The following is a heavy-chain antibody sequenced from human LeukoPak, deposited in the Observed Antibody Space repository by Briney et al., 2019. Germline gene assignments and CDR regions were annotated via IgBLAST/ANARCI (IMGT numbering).Heavy chain of an antibody. CDR2: INTNTGNP. J-gene: IGHJ4*02. CDR3: ARGIAVAGYLGLFDY. D-gene: IGHD6-19*01. Sequence: ASVKVSCKASGYTFTSYAMNWVRQAPGQGLEWMGWINTNTGNPTYAQGFTGRFVFSLDTSVSTAYLQISSLKAEDTAVYYCARGIAVAGYLGLFDYWGQGTLVTVSS. V-gene: IGHV7-4-1*02. CDR1: GYTFTSYA.